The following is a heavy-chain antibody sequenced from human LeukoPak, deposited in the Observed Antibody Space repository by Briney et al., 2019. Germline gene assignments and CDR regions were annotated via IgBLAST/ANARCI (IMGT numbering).Heavy chain of an antibody. D-gene: IGHD2-2*01. CDR1: GFTFSTHW. CDR3: ARIPAVIDYFDY. CDR2: IKPDGSEK. Sequence: PGGSLRLSCAASGFTFSTHWMSWVRQAPGKGLEWVANIKPDGSEKYYVDSVKGRFTISRDNAENSLYLQMNSLRAEDTAVYYCARIPAVIDYFDYWGQGALVTVS. V-gene: IGHV3-7*03. J-gene: IGHJ4*02.